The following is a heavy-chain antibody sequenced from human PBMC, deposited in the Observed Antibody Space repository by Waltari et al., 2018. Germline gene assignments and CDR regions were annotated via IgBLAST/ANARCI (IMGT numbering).Heavy chain of an antibody. D-gene: IGHD6-13*01. J-gene: IGHJ4*02. Sequence: QVQLVQSGSELKKPGASVKVSCKASGYSFPTYGLNWVRQAPGQGPEGMGFINTKTGNPTYAQAFTGRFVFSLDTSVTTAYLQISSLTAEDTALYYCARSTGYRHDFWGQGTLVTVSS. CDR2: INTKTGNP. V-gene: IGHV7-4-1*02. CDR1: GYSFPTYG. CDR3: ARSTGYRHDF.